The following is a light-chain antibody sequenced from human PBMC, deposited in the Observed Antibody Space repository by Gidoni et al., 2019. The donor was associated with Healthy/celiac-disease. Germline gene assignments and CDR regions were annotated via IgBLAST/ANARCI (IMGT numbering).Light chain of an antibody. V-gene: IGLV2-11*01. CDR3: CSYAGSPSVV. CDR1: SSDVGGYNY. Sequence: QSALTQPRSVSGSPGPSVTISCTGTSSDVGGYNYVSWYQQHPGKAPKLMIYDVSKRPSGVPDRFSGSKSGNTASLTISGLQAEDEADYYCCSYAGSPSVVFGGGTKLTVL. CDR2: DVS. J-gene: IGLJ2*01.